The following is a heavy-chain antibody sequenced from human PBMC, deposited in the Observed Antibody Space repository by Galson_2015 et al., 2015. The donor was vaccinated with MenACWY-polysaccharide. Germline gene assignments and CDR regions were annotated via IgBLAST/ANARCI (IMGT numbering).Heavy chain of an antibody. V-gene: IGHV3-33*03. J-gene: IGHJ4*02. CDR3: ARSFSISSALGESSSY. D-gene: IGHD6-6*01. CDR1: GLTFGSSG. CDR2: IWADGSKK. Sequence: SLRLSCAASGLTFGSSGMHWVRQAPGKGLEWVAVIWADGSKKYYAESVEGRFIISRDNSKDTLYLQMNSLRAEDTAVYYCARSFSISSALGESSSYWGQGTLVLVSS.